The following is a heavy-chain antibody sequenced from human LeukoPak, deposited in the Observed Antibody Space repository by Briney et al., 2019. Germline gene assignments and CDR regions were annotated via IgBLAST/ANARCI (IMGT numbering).Heavy chain of an antibody. CDR3: ARSSGYHLDY. D-gene: IGHD3-22*01. V-gene: IGHV4-59*02. CDR1: GGSVSSHY. CDR2: IHYSGST. Sequence: SETLSLTCTVSGGSVSSHYWSWIRQPPGKGLEWIGYIHYSGSTNYNPSLKSRVTISVDTSKNQFSLKLSSVTAADTAVYYCARSSGYHLDYWGQGTLVTVSS. J-gene: IGHJ4*02.